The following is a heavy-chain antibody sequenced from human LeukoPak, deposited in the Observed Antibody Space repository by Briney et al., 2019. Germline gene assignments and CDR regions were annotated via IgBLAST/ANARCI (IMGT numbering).Heavy chain of an antibody. D-gene: IGHD3-10*01. CDR1: GFTFANAW. Sequence: GGSLRLSCAASGFTFANAWMSWVRQAPGKGLEWVGRIQSKVDGGSADYAAPVKGRFTISRDDSKNTLFLQMNSLKTEDTAVYYCTTVVWFGELLGYWGQGMLVTVSS. CDR2: IQSKVDGGSA. J-gene: IGHJ4*02. CDR3: TTVVWFGELLGY. V-gene: IGHV3-15*01.